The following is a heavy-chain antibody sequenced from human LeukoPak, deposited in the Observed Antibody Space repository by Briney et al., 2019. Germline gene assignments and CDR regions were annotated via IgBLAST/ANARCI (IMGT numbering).Heavy chain of an antibody. CDR1: GFTVSSNY. J-gene: IGHJ4*02. V-gene: IGHV3-66*01. D-gene: IGHD3-22*01. CDR3: ARDLVDSIHAY. Sequence: GGSLRLSCAASGFTVSSNYMSWVRQAPGKGLEWVSVIYSGGGTYYADSVKGRFTISRDNSKNTLYLQMNSLRAEDTAVCYCARDLVDSIHAYWGQGTLVTVSS. CDR2: IYSGGGT.